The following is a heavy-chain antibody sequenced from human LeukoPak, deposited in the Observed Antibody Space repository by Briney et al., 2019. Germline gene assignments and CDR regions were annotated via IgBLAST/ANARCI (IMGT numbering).Heavy chain of an antibody. J-gene: IGHJ4*02. CDR3: ARRGYCSGGSCYSGDY. Sequence: GESLKISCKGSGYSFTTYWIGWVGQMPGKGLEGMGIIYPGDSDTRYSPSFQGHVSISADKSISTAYLQWSSLKASDTAMYYCARRGYCSGGSCYSGDYWGQGTLVTVSS. D-gene: IGHD2-15*01. CDR2: IYPGDSDT. V-gene: IGHV5-51*01. CDR1: GYSFTTYW.